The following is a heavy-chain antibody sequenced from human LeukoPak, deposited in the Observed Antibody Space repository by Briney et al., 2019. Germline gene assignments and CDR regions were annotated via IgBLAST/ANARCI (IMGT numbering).Heavy chain of an antibody. CDR1: GFTFSSYS. CDR2: ISSNGGST. Sequence: GGSLRLSYAASGFTFSSYSMHCVRQAPGKGLEYVLAISSNGGSTYYANSVKGRLTISRDNSKNSLYLQMGSLRTEDMAVYYCARDRGAMVRGVIAHFDYWGQGNLVTVSS. V-gene: IGHV3-64*01. CDR3: ARDRGAMVRGVIAHFDY. J-gene: IGHJ4*02. D-gene: IGHD3-10*01.